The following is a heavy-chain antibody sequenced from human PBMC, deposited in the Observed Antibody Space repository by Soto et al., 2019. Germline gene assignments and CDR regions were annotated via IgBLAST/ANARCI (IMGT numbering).Heavy chain of an antibody. J-gene: IGHJ4*02. Sequence: SSVKVSCKASGGTFSDFTINWVRQAPGQRLEWMGGIIPIFDTANYAENFQGRVTITADKSTSTACMELSSLRSEDTAVYYCATSITMIVVVPYAYWGQGTLVTVSS. V-gene: IGHV1-69*06. CDR3: ATSITMIVVVPYAY. CDR1: GGTFSDFT. CDR2: IIPIFDTA. D-gene: IGHD3-22*01.